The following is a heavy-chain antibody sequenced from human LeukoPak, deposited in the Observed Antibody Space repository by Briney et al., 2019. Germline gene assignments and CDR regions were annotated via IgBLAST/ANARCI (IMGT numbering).Heavy chain of an antibody. Sequence: PSETLSLTCTVSGGSISTYYWSWIRQPPGKGLEWIGYMYNSGSTNYNPSLKSRVTISIDTSKNQVSLRPSSVTAADTAVYYCARQGSGGRSFDVWGQGTMVTVSS. CDR3: ARQGSGGRSFDV. V-gene: IGHV4-59*08. J-gene: IGHJ3*01. D-gene: IGHD1-26*01. CDR1: GGSISTYY. CDR2: MYNSGST.